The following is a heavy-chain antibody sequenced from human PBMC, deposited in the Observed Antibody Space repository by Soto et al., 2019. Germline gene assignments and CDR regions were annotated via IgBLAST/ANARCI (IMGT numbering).Heavy chain of an antibody. CDR1: GGSVTSSSYY. D-gene: IGHD6-13*01. J-gene: IGHJ4*02. V-gene: IGHV4-39*01. CDR2: IYSSGSA. Sequence: SETLSLTCTVSGGSVTSSSYYWGWIRQPPGEGLEWIGTIYSSGSAYYNPSLKSRVTISVDTSKNQFSLKLSSVTAADTAVYYCAQRFSGTRADCSGRGTLVTVSS. CDR3: AQRFSGTRADC.